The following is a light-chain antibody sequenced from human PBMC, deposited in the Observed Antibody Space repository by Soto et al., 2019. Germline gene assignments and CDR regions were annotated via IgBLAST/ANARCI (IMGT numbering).Light chain of an antibody. Sequence: EIVLTQSPGTLSLSPGERATLSCRASQSVTGSYLAWYQQKPGQAPRLLIYGAAYRATGIPDRFSGSGSGTDFTLTISRLEPEDFAVYYCQHYGSSPPYTFGQGTKLEIK. CDR1: QSVTGSY. V-gene: IGKV3-20*01. CDR2: GAA. J-gene: IGKJ2*01. CDR3: QHYGSSPPYT.